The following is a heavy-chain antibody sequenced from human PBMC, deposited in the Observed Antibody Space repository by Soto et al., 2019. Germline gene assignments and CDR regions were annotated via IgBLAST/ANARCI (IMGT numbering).Heavy chain of an antibody. CDR1: GYTFTGYY. Sequence: QVQLVQSGAEVKKPGASVKVSCKASGYTFTGYYMHWVRQAPGQGLEWMGWINPNSGGTNYAQKFQGWVTMTRDTSISTAYMELSRLRSDDTAGYYCARGRIVVVTATRDWCDPWGQGTLVTVSS. CDR2: INPNSGGT. CDR3: ARGRIVVVTATRDWCDP. J-gene: IGHJ5*02. V-gene: IGHV1-2*04. D-gene: IGHD2-21*02.